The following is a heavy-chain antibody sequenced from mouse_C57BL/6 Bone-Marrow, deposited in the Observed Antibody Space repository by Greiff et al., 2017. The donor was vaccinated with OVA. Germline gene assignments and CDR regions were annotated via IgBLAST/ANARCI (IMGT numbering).Heavy chain of an antibody. J-gene: IGHJ1*03. CDR3: TRRGDWDWYFDV. CDR1: GYTFTSYW. CDR2: IYPGNSDT. V-gene: IGHV1-5*01. Sequence: DVQLQESGTVLARPGASVKMSCKTSGYTFTSYWMHWVKQRPGQGLEWIGAIYPGNSDTSYNQKFKGKAKLTAVTSASTAYMEHSSLTNEDSAVYYCTRRGDWDWYFDVWGTGTTVTVSS. D-gene: IGHD4-1*01.